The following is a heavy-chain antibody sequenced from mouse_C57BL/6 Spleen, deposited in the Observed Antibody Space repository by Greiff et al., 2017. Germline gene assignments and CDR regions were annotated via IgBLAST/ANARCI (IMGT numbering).Heavy chain of an antibody. CDR2: IYPSDSET. CDR1: GYTFTSYW. Sequence: VQLQQPGAELVRPGSSVKLSCKASGYTFTSYWMDWVKQRPGQGLEWIGNIYPSDSETPYNHKFKDKATLTVDKSSSTAYMQLSGLTSEDSAVYYCARGQGLREVFAYWGQGTLGTVSA. V-gene: IGHV1-61*01. J-gene: IGHJ3*01. D-gene: IGHD2-2*01. CDR3: ARGQGLREVFAY.